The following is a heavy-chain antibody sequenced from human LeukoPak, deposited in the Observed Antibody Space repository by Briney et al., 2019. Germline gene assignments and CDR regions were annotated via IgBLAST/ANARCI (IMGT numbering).Heavy chain of an antibody. CDR1: GFTFNSYA. V-gene: IGHV3-23*01. CDR3: AKGSRGNYDY. J-gene: IGHJ4*02. CDR2: ITDSGIST. D-gene: IGHD1-26*01. Sequence: QAGGSLRLSCAASGFTFNSYAMAWVRQAPEKGLEWVSSITDSGISTYYADSVKGRFTISRDNSKSTLFLQMNGLRAEDTAVYYCAKGSRGNYDYWGQGTLVTVSS.